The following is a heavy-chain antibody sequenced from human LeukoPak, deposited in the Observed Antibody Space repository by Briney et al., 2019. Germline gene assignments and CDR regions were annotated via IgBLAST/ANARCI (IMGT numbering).Heavy chain of an antibody. Sequence: GGSLRLSCVVSGFTFNRCWMNWVRQASGKGLEWVGRIRSKANNYATAYAASVKGRFTISRDDSKNTAYLQMNSLKTEDTAVYYCANTVTTGGSPDYWGQGSLVTVFS. CDR2: IRSKANNYAT. CDR3: ANTVTTGGSPDY. V-gene: IGHV3-73*01. CDR1: GFTFNRCW. J-gene: IGHJ4*02. D-gene: IGHD4-17*01.